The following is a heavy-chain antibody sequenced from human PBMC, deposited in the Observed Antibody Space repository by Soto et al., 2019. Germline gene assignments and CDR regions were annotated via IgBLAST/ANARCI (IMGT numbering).Heavy chain of an antibody. CDR3: ARESYYGSGATVVGY. CDR1: GGSIRNFF. D-gene: IGHD3-10*01. V-gene: IGHV4-59*01. CDR2: IYYSGTT. J-gene: IGHJ4*02. Sequence: SGTLSLTCTVSGGSIRNFFWAGIRQPTGKGLEWIGYIYYSGTTSYNPSLNSRVTISVDTSKNQFSLKLNSVTAAGTAVYYCARESYYGSGATVVGYWGLGTLVTVSS.